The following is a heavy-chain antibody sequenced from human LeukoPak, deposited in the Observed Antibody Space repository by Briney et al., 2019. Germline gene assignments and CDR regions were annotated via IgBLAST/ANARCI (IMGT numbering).Heavy chain of an antibody. CDR1: GGSISSSSYY. CDR2: MYYSGST. Sequence: SETLSLTCTVSGGSISSSSYYWGWIRQPPGKGLEWIGSMYYSGSTYYNPSLKSRVTISADTSKNQFSLKLSSVTAADTAVYYCARVAARYVGMDVWGQGTTVTVSS. J-gene: IGHJ6*02. CDR3: ARVAARYVGMDV. D-gene: IGHD6-6*01. V-gene: IGHV4-39*07.